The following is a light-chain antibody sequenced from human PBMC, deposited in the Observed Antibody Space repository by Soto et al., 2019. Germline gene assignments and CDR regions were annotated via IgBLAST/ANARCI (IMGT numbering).Light chain of an antibody. CDR1: QSIGRF. CDR2: AAS. J-gene: IGKJ4*01. CDR3: HQCYSPPLT. Sequence: DIQMTQSPSSLSASIGDRVTITCRASQSIGRFLHWYQQKPHKAPRLLISAASSLHSGVPSTFSGSGSGTDFTLTTTNLQPEAFATYYCHQCYSPPLTFGGGTKVERK. V-gene: IGKV1-39*01.